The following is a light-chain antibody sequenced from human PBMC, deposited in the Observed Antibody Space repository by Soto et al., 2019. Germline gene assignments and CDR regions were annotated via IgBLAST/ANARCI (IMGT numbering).Light chain of an antibody. J-gene: IGLJ1*01. CDR1: SSDFGGYNY. CDR2: DVS. V-gene: IGLV2-11*01. Sequence: QSVLTQPRSVSGSPGQSVTISCTGTSSDFGGYNYVPWYQHHPGKAPKLMIYDVSERPSGVPDRFSGSKSGNTASLTISGLQAEDEADYYCCSYAGTFYVFGTGTRSPS. CDR3: CSYAGTFYV.